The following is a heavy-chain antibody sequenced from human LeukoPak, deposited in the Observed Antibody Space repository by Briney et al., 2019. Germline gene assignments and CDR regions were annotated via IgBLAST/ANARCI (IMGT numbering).Heavy chain of an antibody. CDR2: IYYSGST. V-gene: IGHV4-59*08. D-gene: IGHD2-15*01. CDR3: ARRYCSGGSCYSGGNWFDP. CDR1: GGSISSYY. J-gene: IGHJ5*02. Sequence: SETLSLTCTVSGGSISSYYWSWIRPPPGKGLEWIGYIYYSGSTNYNPSLKSRVTISVDTSKNQFSLKLSSVTAADTAVYYCARRYCSGGSCYSGGNWFDPWGQGTLVTVSS.